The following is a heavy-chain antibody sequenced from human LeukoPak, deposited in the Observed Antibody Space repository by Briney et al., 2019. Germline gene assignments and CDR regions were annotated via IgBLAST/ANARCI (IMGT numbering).Heavy chain of an antibody. CDR2: IIPIFGTA. Sequence: SVKVSCKASGGTFSSYAISWVRQAPGQGLEWMGGIIPIFGTANYAQKFQGRVTITADKSTSTAYMELSSLRSEDTAVYYCATYSSSWWPSYYFDYWGQGTLVTVSS. CDR3: ATYSSSWWPSYYFDY. V-gene: IGHV1-69*06. D-gene: IGHD6-13*01. J-gene: IGHJ4*02. CDR1: GGTFSSYA.